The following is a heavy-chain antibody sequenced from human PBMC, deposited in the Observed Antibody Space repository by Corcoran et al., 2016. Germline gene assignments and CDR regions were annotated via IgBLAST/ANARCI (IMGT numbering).Heavy chain of an antibody. J-gene: IGHJ4*02. CDR1: GFIFSNYW. CDR2: IKTDGSVT. Sequence: EVQLVESGGGLVQPGGSLRLSCAASGFIFSNYWMHWVRQVPGKGLEWVSRIKTDGSVTNYAESVRGRFTISRDNAGNTLDLQMNGLRVEDMALYYCARGGVGYLYGLDWWGQGTLVTVSS. CDR3: ARGGVGYLYGLDW. V-gene: IGHV3-74*01. D-gene: IGHD3-9*01.